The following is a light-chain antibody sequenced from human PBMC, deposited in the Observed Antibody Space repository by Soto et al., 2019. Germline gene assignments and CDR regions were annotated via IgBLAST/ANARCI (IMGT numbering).Light chain of an antibody. Sequence: QSALPQPASVSGSPGQSITISCTTTGGYDFVSWYQHHPGKVPRLIIYEVGNRPSGVSHRFSGSKSGNTASLTISGLQAEDEADYYCSAYIDSRIHVVFGGGTKLTVL. CDR3: SAYIDSRIHVV. CDR1: GGYDF. CDR2: EVG. J-gene: IGLJ2*01. V-gene: IGLV2-14*01.